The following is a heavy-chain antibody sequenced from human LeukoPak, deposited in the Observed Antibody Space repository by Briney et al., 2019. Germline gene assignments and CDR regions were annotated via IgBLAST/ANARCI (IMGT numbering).Heavy chain of an antibody. CDR1: GGSISSYY. D-gene: IGHD6-13*01. J-gene: IGHJ4*02. Sequence: SETLSLTCTVSGGSISSYYWSWIRQPAGKGLEWIGRIYTSGSTNYNPSLKSRVTISVDTSKNQFSLKLSSVTAADTAVYYCARDGYSSSWYREIDYWGQGTLVTVSS. CDR2: IYTSGST. V-gene: IGHV4-4*07. CDR3: ARDGYSSSWYREIDY.